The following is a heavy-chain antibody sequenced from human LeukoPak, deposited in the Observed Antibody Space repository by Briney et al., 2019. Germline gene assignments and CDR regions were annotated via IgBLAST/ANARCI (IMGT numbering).Heavy chain of an antibody. CDR1: GGSISSYY. D-gene: IGHD2-2*01. CDR3: ASSVVPAAQYYYYGMDV. V-gene: IGHV4-4*07. Sequence: SETLSLTCTVSGGSISSYYWSWIRQPAGKGLEWIGRIYTSGSTNYNPSLKSRVTMSVDTSKNQFSLKLSSVTAADTAVYYRASSVVPAAQYYYYGMDVWGQGTTVTVSS. CDR2: IYTSGST. J-gene: IGHJ6*02.